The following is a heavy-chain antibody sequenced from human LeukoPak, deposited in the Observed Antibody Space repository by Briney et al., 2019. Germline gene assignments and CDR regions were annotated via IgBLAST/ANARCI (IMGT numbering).Heavy chain of an antibody. D-gene: IGHD3-10*01. CDR1: GFTVSSNY. Sequence: GGSLRLSCADSGFTVSSNYMSWVRQAPGKGLEWVSVIYSGGSTCYADSVKGRFTISRHNSKNTLYLQMNSLRAEDTAVYYCARVRDNWFDPWGQGTPVTVSS. V-gene: IGHV3-53*04. CDR2: IYSGGST. CDR3: ARVRDNWFDP. J-gene: IGHJ5*02.